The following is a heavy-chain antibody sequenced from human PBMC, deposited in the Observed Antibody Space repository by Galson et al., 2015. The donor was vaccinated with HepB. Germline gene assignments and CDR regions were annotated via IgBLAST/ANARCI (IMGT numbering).Heavy chain of an antibody. CDR3: TTDVYYSTYWSWLDP. J-gene: IGHJ5*02. V-gene: IGHV3-15*01. CDR2: IKSKTDGETT. D-gene: IGHD2-8*02. Sequence: SLRLSCAASGFPFNNAWMTWVRQAPGMGLEWVGRIKSKTDGETTDYAAPVKGRSTISRDDSKNRLYLQMNSLKPEDTAVYYCTTDVYYSTYWSWLDPWGQGTLVTVSS. CDR1: GFPFNNAW.